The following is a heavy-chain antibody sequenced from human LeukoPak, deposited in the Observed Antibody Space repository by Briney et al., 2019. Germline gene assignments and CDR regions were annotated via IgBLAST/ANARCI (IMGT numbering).Heavy chain of an antibody. CDR1: GYSFTTYA. D-gene: IGHD6-13*01. J-gene: IGHJ4*02. Sequence: ASVKVSCKASGYSFTTYALHWVRQAPGQRPEWMGWITPGNGNTKYSQKFQGRVAITRDTTASTASLDLSSLRSEDTAVYYCAREALSSTWSLDNWGQGTLVTVSS. CDR2: ITPGNGNT. V-gene: IGHV1-3*01. CDR3: AREALSSTWSLDN.